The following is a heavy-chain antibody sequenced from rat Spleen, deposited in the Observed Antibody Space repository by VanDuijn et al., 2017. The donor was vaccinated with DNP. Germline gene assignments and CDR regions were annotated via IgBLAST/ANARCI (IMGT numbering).Heavy chain of an antibody. Sequence: EVQLVESGGGLVQPGRSLKLSCAASGFTFSNYDMAWVRQPPKKGLEWVASISYDGSSTYYRDSVKGRFTISRDNAKSTLYLQMDSLRSEDTATYYCANLFYWGQGTLVTVSS. V-gene: IGHV5-7*01. CDR1: GFTFSNYD. CDR2: ISYDGSST. CDR3: ANLFY. J-gene: IGHJ3*01. D-gene: IGHD2-6*01.